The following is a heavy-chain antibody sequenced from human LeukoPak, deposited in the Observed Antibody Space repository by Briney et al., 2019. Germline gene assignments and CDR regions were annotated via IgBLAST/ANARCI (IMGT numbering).Heavy chain of an antibody. CDR3: ARDYYDSSASTTFDY. Sequence: PGGSLRLSCEASGFTFNDYTMNWVRQAPGKGLEWVSSISSDGTYIKYADPVKGRFSISRDNTKNSLFLEMRKLRAEDTAMYFCARDYYDSSASTTFDYWGQGNLVTVSS. J-gene: IGHJ4*02. CDR1: GFTFNDYT. D-gene: IGHD3-22*01. V-gene: IGHV3-21*01. CDR2: ISSDGTYI.